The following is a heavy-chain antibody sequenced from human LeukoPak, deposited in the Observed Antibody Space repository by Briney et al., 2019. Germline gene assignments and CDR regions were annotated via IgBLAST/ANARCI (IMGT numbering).Heavy chain of an antibody. CDR1: GFTFSSYS. CDR2: ISSSSYI. CDR3: ARDPYLGGSGSYADY. D-gene: IGHD3-10*01. Sequence: PGGSPRLSCAASGFTFSSYSMNWVRQAPGKGLEWVSSISSSSYIYYADSVKGRFTISRDNAKNSLYLQMNSLRAEDTAVYYCARDPYLGGSGSYADYWGQGTLVTVSS. V-gene: IGHV3-21*01. J-gene: IGHJ4*02.